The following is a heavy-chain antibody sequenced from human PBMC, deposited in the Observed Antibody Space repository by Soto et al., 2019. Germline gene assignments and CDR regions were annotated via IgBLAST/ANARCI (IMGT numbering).Heavy chain of an antibody. CDR1: AGSFSDYA. Sequence: SVKVSCKTSAGSFSDYAISWVRQAPGQGLEWMGGFIPVFGTTNYAQKFQGRVTMTTDTSTSTAFLEVRSLRSDDTAVYYCGSNILTSGNYYAYYYAMDVWGQGTTVTVSS. D-gene: IGHD3-10*01. CDR3: GSNILTSGNYYAYYYAMDV. CDR2: FIPVFGTT. V-gene: IGHV1-69*05. J-gene: IGHJ6*02.